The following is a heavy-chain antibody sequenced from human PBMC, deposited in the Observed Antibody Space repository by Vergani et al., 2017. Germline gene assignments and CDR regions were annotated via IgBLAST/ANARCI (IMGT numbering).Heavy chain of an antibody. Sequence: QVQLVQSGAEVKKPGASVKVSCKASGYTFTSYYMHWVRQAPGQGLEWMGIINPSGGSTSYAQKFQGRVTMTRDTSTSTVYMELSSLRSEDTAVYYCARDSNYDSSGYWPFGYWGQGTLVTVSS. CDR1: GYTFTSYY. CDR2: INPSGGST. D-gene: IGHD3-22*01. CDR3: ARDSNYDSSGYWPFGY. V-gene: IGHV1-46*03. J-gene: IGHJ4*02.